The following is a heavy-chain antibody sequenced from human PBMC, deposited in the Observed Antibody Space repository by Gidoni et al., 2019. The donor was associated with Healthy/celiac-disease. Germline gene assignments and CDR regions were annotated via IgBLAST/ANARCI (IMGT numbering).Heavy chain of an antibody. CDR1: GSTFSSYA. CDR2: ISYDGSNK. V-gene: IGHV3-30-3*01. D-gene: IGHD3-22*01. CDR3: ARDIHRYYYDSSGYDY. Sequence: QVQLVESGGGVVQPGRSLRLSFAASGSTFSSYAMQWVRQAPGKGLEWVAVISYDGSNKYYADSVKGRFTISRDNSKNTLYLQMNSLRAEDTAVYYCARDIHRYYYDSSGYDYWGQGTLVTVSS. J-gene: IGHJ4*02.